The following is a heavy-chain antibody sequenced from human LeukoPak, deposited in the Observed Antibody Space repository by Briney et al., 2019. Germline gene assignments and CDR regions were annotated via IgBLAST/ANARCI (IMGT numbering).Heavy chain of an antibody. CDR3: ASSSSGWYGSLDAFDI. J-gene: IGHJ3*02. CDR2: INHSGST. V-gene: IGHV4-34*01. D-gene: IGHD6-19*01. Sequence: SETLSLTCAVYGGSFSGYYWSWIRQPPGKGLEWIGEINHSGSTNYNPSLKSRVTISVDTSKNQFSLKLSSVTAADTAVYYCASSSSGWYGSLDAFDIWGQGTMVTVSS. CDR1: GGSFSGYY.